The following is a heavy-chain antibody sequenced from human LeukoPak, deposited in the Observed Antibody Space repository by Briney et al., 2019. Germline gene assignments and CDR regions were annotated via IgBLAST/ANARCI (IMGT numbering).Heavy chain of an antibody. J-gene: IGHJ4*02. CDR3: AREYYGDYVDY. CDR1: GGSISSSSYY. D-gene: IGHD4-17*01. CDR2: IYYSGST. Sequence: SETLSLTCTVSGGSISSSSYYWGWIRQPPGKGLEWIGSIYYSGSTYYNPSLKSRVTISVDTSKNQFSLKLSSVTAADTAVYYCAREYYGDYVDYWGQGTLVTVSS. V-gene: IGHV4-39*07.